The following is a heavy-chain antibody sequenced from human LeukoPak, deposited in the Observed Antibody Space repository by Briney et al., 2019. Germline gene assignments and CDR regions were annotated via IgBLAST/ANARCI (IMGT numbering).Heavy chain of an antibody. CDR2: ITGSGGAT. J-gene: IGHJ4*02. Sequence: PGGSLRLSCAASGFTFRSYAMSWVRQAPGKGLEWVSGITGSGGATYYADSVKGRFTISRDNSKNTLYLQVDTLRADDTAVYYCAKPLYDLWSTYFFGYWGQGTLVTVSS. CDR3: AKPLYDLWSTYFFGY. D-gene: IGHD3-3*01. V-gene: IGHV3-23*01. CDR1: GFTFRSYA.